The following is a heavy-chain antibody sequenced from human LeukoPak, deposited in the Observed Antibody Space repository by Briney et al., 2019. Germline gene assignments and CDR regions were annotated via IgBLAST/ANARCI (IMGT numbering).Heavy chain of an antibody. V-gene: IGHV3-30*19. J-gene: IGHJ4*02. CDR2: IKYDGTMK. CDR3: ARSLTMVRGYDH. CDR1: GFTFSSYD. Sequence: GGSLRLSCAASGFTFSSYDMHWVRQAPGKGLEWVTFIKYDGTMKYYTDSVRGRFTISRDNSENTVYLEMNNLTSGDTAVYYCARSLTMVRGYDHWGQGTLVTVSS. D-gene: IGHD3-10*01.